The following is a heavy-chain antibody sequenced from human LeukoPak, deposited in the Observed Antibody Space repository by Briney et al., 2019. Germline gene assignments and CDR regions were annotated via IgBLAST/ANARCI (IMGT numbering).Heavy chain of an antibody. CDR1: GFTFSNYW. D-gene: IGHD6-13*01. V-gene: IGHV3-7*05. J-gene: IGHJ4*02. CDR3: ARDWGAAGLWDY. Sequence: GGSLRLSCATSGFTFSNYWMSWVRQAPGKGLEWVANIKEDGSEKNYVDSVKGRFTISRDNAKNSLYLQMNSLRAEDTAVYYCARDWGAAGLWDYWGQGTLVTVSS. CDR2: IKEDGSEK.